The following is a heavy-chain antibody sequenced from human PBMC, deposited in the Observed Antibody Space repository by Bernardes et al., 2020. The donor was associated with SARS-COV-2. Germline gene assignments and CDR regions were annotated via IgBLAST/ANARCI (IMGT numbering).Heavy chain of an antibody. CDR1: GGSISSIDW. J-gene: IGHJ2*01. CDR3: ARDRGGDWHGNWYFAL. Sequence: SEPLSLTCAVAGGSISSIDWWNDVRQHPGKGLEWGGEISVRGSTDHSPSRKSRATISVDKSKNHFSLNLSSVTAADTAVYYCARDRGGDWHGNWYFALWGRGTLVTVSS. D-gene: IGHD2-21*02. V-gene: IGHV4-4*02. CDR2: ISVRGST.